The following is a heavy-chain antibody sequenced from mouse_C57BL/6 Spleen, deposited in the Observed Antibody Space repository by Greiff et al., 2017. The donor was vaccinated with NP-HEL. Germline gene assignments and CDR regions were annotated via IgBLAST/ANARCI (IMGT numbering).Heavy chain of an antibody. CDR1: GYTFTDYY. CDR3: AKGYYGSSYLDY. V-gene: IGHV1-19*01. CDR2: INPYNGGT. J-gene: IGHJ2*01. Sequence: VQLQQSGPVLVKPGASVKMSCKASGYTFTDYYMNWVKQSHGKSLEWIGVINPYNGGTSYNQKFKGKATLTVDKSSSTAYMELNSLTSEDSAVYYCAKGYYGSSYLDYWGQGTTLTVSS. D-gene: IGHD1-1*01.